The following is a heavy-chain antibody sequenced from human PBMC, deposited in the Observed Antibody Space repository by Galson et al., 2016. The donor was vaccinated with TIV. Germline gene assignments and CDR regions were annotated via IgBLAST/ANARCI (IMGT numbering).Heavy chain of an antibody. D-gene: IGHD5-24*01. V-gene: IGHV1-69*13. CDR1: GGIFSGYA. J-gene: IGHJ6*02. Sequence: SVKVSCKASGGIFSGYAINWVRQAPGQGLEWMGRIISIFRTANYAEKFQGRVTITADDSTNTGHMELSSLKSEDTAVYYCARRTDGHLYDYYGMDVWGQGTTVIVS. CDR3: ARRTDGHLYDYYGMDV. CDR2: IISIFRTA.